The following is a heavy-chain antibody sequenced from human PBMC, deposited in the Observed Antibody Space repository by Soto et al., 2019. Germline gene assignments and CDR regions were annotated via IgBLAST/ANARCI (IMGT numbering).Heavy chain of an antibody. CDR1: GTSISSYY. J-gene: IGHJ4*02. D-gene: IGHD2-8*01. V-gene: IGHV4-59*01. Sequence: VQLQESGPGLVKPSETLSLTCTVSGTSISSYYWSWIRQPPGKGLEWIANIHYSGTTNYNPSLASRVTISVDTSKNQFSLKMTSVTAADRARYFWARYNSYAIDYWGRGTLVTVSS. CDR3: ARYNSYAIDY. CDR2: IHYSGTT.